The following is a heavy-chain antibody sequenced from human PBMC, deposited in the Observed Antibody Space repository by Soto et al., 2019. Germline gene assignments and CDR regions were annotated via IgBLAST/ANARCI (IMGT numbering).Heavy chain of an antibody. CDR1: GGSISSGGYY. CDR2: IYYSGST. CDR3: ARGRITMVRGFSPYYYYGMDV. D-gene: IGHD3-10*01. Sequence: SETLSLTCTVSGGSISSGGYYWSWIRQHPGKGLEWIGYIYYSGSTYYNPSLKSRVTISVDTSKNQFSLKLSSVTAADTAVYYCARGRITMVRGFSPYYYYGMDVWGQGTTVTVSS. J-gene: IGHJ6*02. V-gene: IGHV4-31*03.